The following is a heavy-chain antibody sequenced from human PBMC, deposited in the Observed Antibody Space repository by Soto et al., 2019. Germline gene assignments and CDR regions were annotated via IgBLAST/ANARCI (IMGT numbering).Heavy chain of an antibody. CDR2: ISYDESNK. J-gene: IGHJ6*02. CDR1: GFTFSSYA. CDR3: ARVRGVGGYSYGYYFYGMDV. V-gene: IGHV3-30-3*01. Sequence: QVQLVESGGGVVQPGRSLRLSCEAAGFTFSSYAMHWVRQAPGKGLEWVAVISYDESNKYYADSVKGRFTISRDNSKNTLYLSMNSLSAEETAVYYCARVRGVGGYSYGYYFYGMDVWGHGTTVTVSS. D-gene: IGHD5-18*01.